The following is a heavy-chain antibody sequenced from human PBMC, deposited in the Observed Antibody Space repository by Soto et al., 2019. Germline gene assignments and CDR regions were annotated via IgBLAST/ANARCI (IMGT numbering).Heavy chain of an antibody. CDR2: TYYRSKWYN. CDR3: ARVEQYSGRIFDY. Sequence: QVQLQQSGPGLVKPSQTLSVTCGISGDSVSSNSAAWNWLRQSPSRVLEWLGRTYYRSKWYNDYAVSVKSRITINPDTSKNHCSLQLNFVTPEDTAVYFCARVEQYSGRIFDYWGQGTLVTVSS. V-gene: IGHV6-1*01. CDR1: GDSVSSNSAA. D-gene: IGHD1-26*01. J-gene: IGHJ4*02.